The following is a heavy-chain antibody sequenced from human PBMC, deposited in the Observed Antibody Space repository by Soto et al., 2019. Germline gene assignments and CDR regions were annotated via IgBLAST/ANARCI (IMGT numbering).Heavy chain of an antibody. V-gene: IGHV3-21*01. CDR1: GFTFSSYS. CDR2: ISSSSSYI. Sequence: EVQLVESGGGLVKPGGSLRLSCAASGFTFSSYSMNWVRQAPGKGLEWVSSISSSSSYIYYADSVKGRFTISRDNAKNSLYLQMNSLRAEDTAVYYCAREAFGYGDYEFDYWGQGTLVTVSS. D-gene: IGHD4-17*01. CDR3: AREAFGYGDYEFDY. J-gene: IGHJ4*02.